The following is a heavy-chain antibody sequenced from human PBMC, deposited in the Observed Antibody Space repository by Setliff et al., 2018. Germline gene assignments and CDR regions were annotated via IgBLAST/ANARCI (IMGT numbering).Heavy chain of an antibody. Sequence: PGGSLRLSCAASGFLFRDYEMNWVRQAPGKGLEWVSYISSSGSTIYYADSVKGRFTISRDNAKNSLYLQMNSLRAEDTAVYYCARDPVPPWLPLDYWGQGTLVTVSS. V-gene: IGHV3-48*03. D-gene: IGHD5-12*01. CDR2: ISSSGSTI. J-gene: IGHJ4*02. CDR1: GFLFRDYE. CDR3: ARDPVPPWLPLDY.